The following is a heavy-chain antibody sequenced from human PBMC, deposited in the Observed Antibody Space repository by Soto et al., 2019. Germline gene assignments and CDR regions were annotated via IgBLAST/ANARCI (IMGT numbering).Heavy chain of an antibody. D-gene: IGHD2-8*01. CDR3: AKVVLMVYATGWFDP. CDR1: GFTFSSYA. Sequence: EVQLLESGGGLVQPGGSLRLSCAASGFTFSSYAMSWVRQAPGKGLEWVSAISGSGGSTYYADSVKGRFTISRDNSKNTLYLQMNSLRAEDTAVYYCAKVVLMVYATGWFDPWGQGTLVTVPS. CDR2: ISGSGGST. J-gene: IGHJ5*02. V-gene: IGHV3-23*01.